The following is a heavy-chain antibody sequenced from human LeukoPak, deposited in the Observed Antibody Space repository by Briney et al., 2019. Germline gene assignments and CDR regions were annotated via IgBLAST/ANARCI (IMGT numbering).Heavy chain of an antibody. J-gene: IGHJ4*02. Sequence: ASVKVSCKASGYTFTSYGISWVRQAPGQGLEWMGWISAYNGNTNYAQKLQGRVTMTTDTSTSTAYMELRSLRSDDTAVYYCARTLRDSVVVVAATPRLGAEGSFDYWGQGTLVTVSS. CDR3: ARTLRDSVVVVAATPRLGAEGSFDY. CDR1: GYTFTSYG. V-gene: IGHV1-18*01. CDR2: ISAYNGNT. D-gene: IGHD2-15*01.